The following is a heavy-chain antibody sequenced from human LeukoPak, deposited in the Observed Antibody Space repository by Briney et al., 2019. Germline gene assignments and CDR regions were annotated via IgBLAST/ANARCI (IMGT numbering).Heavy chain of an antibody. V-gene: IGHV3-7*01. CDR2: IKGDGSDK. D-gene: IGHD1-26*01. CDR1: GFTFSSYW. Sequence: GGSLRLSCGASGFTFSSYWMFWVRQAPGKGLEWVATIKGDGSDKYYVDSVKGRFTISRDNAKNSLFLQMNSLRAEDTAVYYCARDGGHSADYWGQGTQVTVSS. J-gene: IGHJ4*02. CDR3: ARDGGHSADY.